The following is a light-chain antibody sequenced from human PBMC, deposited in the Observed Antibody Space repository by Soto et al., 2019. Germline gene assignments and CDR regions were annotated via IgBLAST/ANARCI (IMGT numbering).Light chain of an antibody. Sequence: DIQMTQSPSTLSASVGDRVTITCRASQNSNNCLAWHQQKPGKAPKVLIYQASSLESGVPSRFSGSGAGTEFTLNISSLQPDDFATYYCQQYNTYPCTFGQGTQVEVK. V-gene: IGKV1-5*01. CDR2: QAS. J-gene: IGKJ1*01. CDR1: QNSNNC. CDR3: QQYNTYPCT.